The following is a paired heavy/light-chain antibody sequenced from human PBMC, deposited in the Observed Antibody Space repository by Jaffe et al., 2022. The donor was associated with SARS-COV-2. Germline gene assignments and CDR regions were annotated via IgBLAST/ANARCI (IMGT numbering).Heavy chain of an antibody. D-gene: IGHD6-19*01. CDR3: ARVGTIVAGSDHYYYGMDV. V-gene: IGHV4-61*02. J-gene: IGHJ6*02. CDR2: IYASGST. CDR1: GGSISRGYYY. Sequence: QVQLQESGPGLVKPSQTLSLTCTVSGGSISRGYYYWSWIRQPAGKGLEWIGRIYASGSTNYNPSLKSRVTILVDPSKNQLSLKLSSVTAADTAVYYCARVGTIVAGSDHYYYGMDVWGQGTTVTVSS.
Light chain of an antibody. CDR1: QSVLFNSNKKNY. Sequence: DIVMTQSPDSLAVSLGERATINCKSSQSVLFNSNKKNYLAWYQQKPGQPPKLLTYWASTRESGVPDRFSGSGSGTDFTLTISSLQAEDVAVYYCQQYYGTPYTFGQGTKLEVK. V-gene: IGKV4-1*01. CDR3: QQYYGTPYT. J-gene: IGKJ2*01. CDR2: WAS.